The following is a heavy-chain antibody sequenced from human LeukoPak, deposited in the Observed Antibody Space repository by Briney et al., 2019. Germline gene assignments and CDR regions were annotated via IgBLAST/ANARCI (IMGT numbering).Heavy chain of an antibody. CDR2: IYHSGST. CDR1: GESISGFY. V-gene: IGHV4-59*12. Sequence: SETLSLTCTVSGESISGFYWTWIRQPPGKGLEWIGYIYHSGSTNYNPSLKSRVTISVDTSKNQFSLKLSSVTAADTAVYYCARDGGSGSYDYWGQGTLVTVSS. J-gene: IGHJ4*02. CDR3: ARDGGSGSYDY. D-gene: IGHD1-26*01.